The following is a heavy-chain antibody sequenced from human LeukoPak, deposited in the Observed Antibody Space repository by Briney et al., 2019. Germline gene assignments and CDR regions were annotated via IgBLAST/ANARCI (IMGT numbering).Heavy chain of an antibody. CDR2: IGTAGDA. V-gene: IGHV3-13*01. CDR3: ARGYVYSYDY. J-gene: IGHJ4*02. Sequence: GGSLRLSCAASGFTFSSYDMHWVRQATGKGLEWVSAIGTAGDAYYPGTVKGRFTISRENAKNSLYHQMNSLSAGETAVYYCARGYVYSYDYWGQGIVVTASS. CDR1: GFTFSSYD. D-gene: IGHD3-16*01.